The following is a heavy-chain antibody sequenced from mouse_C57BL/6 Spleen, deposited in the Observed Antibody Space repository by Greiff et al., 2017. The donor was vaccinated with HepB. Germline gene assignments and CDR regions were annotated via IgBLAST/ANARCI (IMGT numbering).Heavy chain of an antibody. Sequence: QVPLQVSVPWLFLSSHPLRLPCSFSLFSLRPSSLCVIFFLQPSGKGLEWLAHIYWDDDKRYNPSLKRRLTISKDTSRNQVFLKITSVDTADTAPYFCARSRGYYRSCYRTRRWGHGAPPSDST. V-gene: IGHV8-12*01. J-gene: IGHJ2*01. D-gene: IGHD1-2*01. CDR3: ARSRGYYRSCYRTRR. CDR2: IYWDDDK. CDR1: LFSLRPSSLC.